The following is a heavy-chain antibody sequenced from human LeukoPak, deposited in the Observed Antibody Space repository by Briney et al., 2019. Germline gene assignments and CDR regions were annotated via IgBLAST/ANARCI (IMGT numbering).Heavy chain of an antibody. CDR1: GGSFSGYY. CDR2: INHSGST. D-gene: IGHD3-3*01. Sequence: SETLFLTCAVYGGSFSGYYWSWIRQPPGKGLEWIGEINHSGSTNYNPSLKSRVTISVGTSKNQFSLKLSSVTAADTAVYYCARAPQYYDFWSGYTGVEYYFDYWGQGTLVTVSS. V-gene: IGHV4-34*01. CDR3: ARAPQYYDFWSGYTGVEYYFDY. J-gene: IGHJ4*02.